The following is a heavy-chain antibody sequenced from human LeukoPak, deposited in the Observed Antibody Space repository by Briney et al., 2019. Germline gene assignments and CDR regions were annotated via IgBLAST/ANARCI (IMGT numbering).Heavy chain of an antibody. CDR2: ISGSGGST. V-gene: IGHV3-23*01. Sequence: GGSLRLSCAASGFTFSNYAMSWVRQAPGKGLEWVSAISGSGGSTYYADSVKGRFTISRDNSKNTLYLQMNSLRAEDTAVYYCAKDQYYDFWSGYSANWFDPWGQGTLVTVSS. CDR3: AKDQYYDFWSGYSANWFDP. D-gene: IGHD3-3*01. CDR1: GFTFSNYA. J-gene: IGHJ5*02.